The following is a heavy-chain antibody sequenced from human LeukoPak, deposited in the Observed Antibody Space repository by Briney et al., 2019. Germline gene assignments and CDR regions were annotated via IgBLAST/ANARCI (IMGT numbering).Heavy chain of an antibody. Sequence: SETLSLTCTVSGGSISSGSYYWSWIRQPAGKGLEWVGRMYLSGETNYNPTLKSRVTMSLDTSKNHFSLRLTSATAADTAVYYCARAIRGYYDSSGYYYFDYWGQGTLVTVSS. J-gene: IGHJ4*02. CDR3: ARAIRGYYDSSGYYYFDY. D-gene: IGHD3-22*01. CDR1: GGSISSGSYY. CDR2: MYLSGET. V-gene: IGHV4-61*02.